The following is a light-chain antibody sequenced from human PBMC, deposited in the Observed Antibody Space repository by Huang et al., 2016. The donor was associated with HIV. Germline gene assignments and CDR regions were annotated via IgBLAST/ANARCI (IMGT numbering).Light chain of an antibody. CDR1: KNIGTY. Sequence: DIQMTQSPSSLSASAGDSVTITCRTSKNIGTYLNWYQQRPGKAPNLLIYGSSTVQSGVPSRFSGGGSGTEFTLTISGLQPEDFAIYYCHQTYSMSSFGQGTRLDTK. J-gene: IGKJ5*01. CDR2: GSS. V-gene: IGKV1-39*01. CDR3: HQTYSMSS.